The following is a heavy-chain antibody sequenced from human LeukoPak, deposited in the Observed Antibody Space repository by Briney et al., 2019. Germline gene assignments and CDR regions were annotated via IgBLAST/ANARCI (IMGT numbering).Heavy chain of an antibody. J-gene: IGHJ4*02. V-gene: IGHV4-34*12. CDR3: ARVRFSSGFYLYYFDY. Sequence: SETLSLTCAVYGGSFSGYYWGWIRQPPGRGLEWIGSIFYSGSTSYNTSLKSRVTISVDTSKNQFSLKLRSVTAADTAVYYCARVRFSSGFYLYYFDYWGQGTLVTVSS. CDR1: GGSFSGYY. CDR2: IFYSGST. D-gene: IGHD6-19*01.